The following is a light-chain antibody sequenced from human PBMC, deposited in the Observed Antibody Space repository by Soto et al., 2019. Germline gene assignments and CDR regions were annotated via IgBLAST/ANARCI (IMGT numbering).Light chain of an antibody. CDR3: ISYTDRQSYL. V-gene: IGLV2-14*03. J-gene: IGLJ1*01. Sequence: QSVLTQPASVSGSPGQSITISCSGTSMDIGSYNHVAWYQQFPGKSPKLMIYAVRDRPPGVSDRFSGSTSGITASLTISGLQTEDEADYYCISYTDRQSYLFGTGTKVTV. CDR2: AVR. CDR1: SMDIGSYNH.